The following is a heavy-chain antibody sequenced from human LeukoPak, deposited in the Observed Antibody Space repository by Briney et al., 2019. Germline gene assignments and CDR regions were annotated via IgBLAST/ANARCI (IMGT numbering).Heavy chain of an antibody. CDR1: GGTFSSYA. D-gene: IGHD3-22*01. V-gene: IGHV1-69*01. CDR3: ASSPSLEWLLDWFDP. CDR2: IIPIFGTA. Sequence: ASVKVSCKASGGTFSSYAISWVRQAPGQGLEWMGGIIPIFGTANYAQKFQGRVTITADESTSTACMELSSLRSEDTAVYYCASSPSLEWLLDWFDPCGQGTLVTVSS. J-gene: IGHJ5*02.